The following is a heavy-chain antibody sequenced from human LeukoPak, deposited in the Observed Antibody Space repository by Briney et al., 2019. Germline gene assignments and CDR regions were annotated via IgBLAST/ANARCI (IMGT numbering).Heavy chain of an antibody. D-gene: IGHD1-1*01. CDR2: LFHTGNR. CDR1: GVSITTRSFH. V-gene: IGHV4-39*07. J-gene: IGHJ4*02. Sequence: SETLSLTCSVSGVSITTRSFHWGWVRQPPGKGLEWIGSLFHTGNRYYNPSLKSRVNLSVDTSKNQFSLQLSSVTAADTAVYYCARDWNRYAYWSQGTLVTVSS. CDR3: ARDWNRYAY.